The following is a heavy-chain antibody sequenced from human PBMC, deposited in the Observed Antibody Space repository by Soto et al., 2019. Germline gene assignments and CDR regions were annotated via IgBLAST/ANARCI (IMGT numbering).Heavy chain of an antibody. V-gene: IGHV3-33*01. D-gene: IGHD3-3*01. CDR2: KWYEESNR. CDR3: ARGSLEWRQSTYFDY. J-gene: IGHJ4*02. Sequence: GGSLSLLCAAPGFTFSSYSMHWVRQAPGKGLEWVAVKWYEESNRYYADSLKGRFTISRDNSKSTLYLQMSSLRGEDTALYYCARGSLEWRQSTYFDYWGQGTLVTVSS. CDR1: GFTFSSYS.